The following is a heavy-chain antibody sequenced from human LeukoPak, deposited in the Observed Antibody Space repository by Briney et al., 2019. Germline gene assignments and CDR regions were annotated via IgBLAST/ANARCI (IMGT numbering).Heavy chain of an antibody. D-gene: IGHD1/OR15-1a*01. V-gene: IGHV3-9*01. CDR3: AKDHEGTGATTNWFDP. J-gene: IGHJ5*02. CDR1: GFTFDDYA. Sequence: HPGGSLRLSCAATGFTFDDYAMHWVRQAPGKGLESVSGISWNSGSIGYADSVKGRFTISRDNAKNSLYLQMNSLRAEDTALYYCAKDHEGTGATTNWFDPWGQGTLVTVSS. CDR2: ISWNSGSI.